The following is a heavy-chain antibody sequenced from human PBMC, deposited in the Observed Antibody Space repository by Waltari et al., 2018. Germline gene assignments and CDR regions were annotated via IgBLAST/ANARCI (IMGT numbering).Heavy chain of an antibody. CDR1: GGSISSYY. V-gene: IGHV4-4*07. J-gene: IGHJ4*02. Sequence: QVQLQESGPGLVKPSETLSLTCTVSGGSISSYYWSWIRQPAGKGLEWIGRIYTSGSTNDNPSLKSRVTMSVDTSKNQFSRKLSSVTAADTAVYYCARRQGFYYDSSGVFDYWGQGTLVTVSS. CDR2: IYTSGST. CDR3: ARRQGFYYDSSGVFDY. D-gene: IGHD3-22*01.